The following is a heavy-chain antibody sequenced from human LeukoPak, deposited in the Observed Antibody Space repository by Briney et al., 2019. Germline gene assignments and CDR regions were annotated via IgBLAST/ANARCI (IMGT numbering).Heavy chain of an antibody. Sequence: PGGSLRLSCAASGFTFSSYDMHWVRQATGKGLEWDSAIGTAGDTYYPGSVKGRFSISREDAKNSLYLQMNSLRAGDTAVYYCARLGFTKDAFDIWGQGTMVTVSS. D-gene: IGHD2-8*01. V-gene: IGHV3-13*04. CDR3: ARLGFTKDAFDI. CDR1: GFTFSSYD. CDR2: IGTAGDT. J-gene: IGHJ3*02.